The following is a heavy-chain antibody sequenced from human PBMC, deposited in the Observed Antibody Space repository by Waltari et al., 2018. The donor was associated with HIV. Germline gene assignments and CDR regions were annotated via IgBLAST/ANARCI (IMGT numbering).Heavy chain of an antibody. CDR3: VRVRWLAKTQNGGFDL. CDR2: ISWNSGSI. CDR1: GFKFDDYA. V-gene: IGHV3-9*01. Sequence: EVQLVESGGGLVQPGGSLRLSCAASGFKFDDYAMHWVRQAPGKGLEWVSGISWNSGSIGYADPVKGRFTISRDNAKNSLSLQMNSLRAEDTALYYCVRVRWLAKTQNGGFDLWGQGTMVTVSS. J-gene: IGHJ3*01. D-gene: IGHD6-19*01.